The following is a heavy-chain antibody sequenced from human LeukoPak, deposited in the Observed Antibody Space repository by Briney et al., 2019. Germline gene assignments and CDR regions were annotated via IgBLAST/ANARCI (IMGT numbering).Heavy chain of an antibody. J-gene: IGHJ3*02. CDR1: GFTFSSYE. CDR2: IRSSGSTI. CDR3: ARDFRDYYDSSGRRRAFDI. Sequence: GGSLRLSCAASGFTFSSYEMNWVRQAPGKGLEWVSYIRSSGSTIYYADSVKGRFTISRDNAKNSLYLQMNSLRAEDTAVYYCARDFRDYYDSSGRRRAFDIWGQGTMVTVSS. D-gene: IGHD3-22*01. V-gene: IGHV3-48*03.